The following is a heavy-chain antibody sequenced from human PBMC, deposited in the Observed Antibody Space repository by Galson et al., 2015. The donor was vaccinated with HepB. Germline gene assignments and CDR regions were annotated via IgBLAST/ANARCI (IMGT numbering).Heavy chain of an antibody. Sequence: SVKVSCKASGYTFTSLAMNWVRQAPGQGLEWMGWINTDTGNPTYAQGFAGRFVLSLDTSVSTAYLEINSLEAEDTAVYYCARCHGYRDWFDLWGQGTLVTVSS. CDR3: ARCHGYRDWFDL. V-gene: IGHV7-4-1*02. J-gene: IGHJ5*02. D-gene: IGHD2-2*02. CDR1: GYTFTSLA. CDR2: INTDTGNP.